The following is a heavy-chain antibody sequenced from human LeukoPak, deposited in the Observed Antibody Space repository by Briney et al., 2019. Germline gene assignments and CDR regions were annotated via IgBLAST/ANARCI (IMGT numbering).Heavy chain of an antibody. CDR2: INPNSGGT. CDR1: GYTFTGYY. D-gene: IGHD3-16*01. Sequence: GASVKVSCKASGYTFTGYYMHWVRQAPGQGLEWMGWINPNSGGTNYAQKFQGRVTMTRDTSISTAYMELSRLSSADTAVYYCARGRQLHLGELFPFAEFFQPWGQGTLVTVFS. V-gene: IGHV1-2*02. J-gene: IGHJ1*01. CDR3: ARGRQLHLGELFPFAEFFQP.